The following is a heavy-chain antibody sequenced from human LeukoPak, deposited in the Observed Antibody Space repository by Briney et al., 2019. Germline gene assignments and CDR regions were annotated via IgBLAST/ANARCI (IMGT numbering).Heavy chain of an antibody. J-gene: IGHJ4*02. CDR3: ARFRGVIIPLDY. D-gene: IGHD3-10*01. V-gene: IGHV1-18*04. CDR2: ISAYNGNT. CDR1: GYTFTSYG. Sequence: ASVKVSCKASGYTFTSYGISWVGQAPGQGREGMGWISAYNGNTNYAQKLQGRVTITTDPSPSTAYMELRSLRSDDTAVYYCARFRGVIIPLDYWGQGTLVTVSS.